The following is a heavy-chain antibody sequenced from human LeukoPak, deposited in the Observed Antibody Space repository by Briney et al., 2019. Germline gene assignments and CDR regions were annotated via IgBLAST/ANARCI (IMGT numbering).Heavy chain of an antibody. V-gene: IGHV1-46*01. CDR3: ARSPSYCSGGSCYFFVDVFDI. J-gene: IGHJ3*02. D-gene: IGHD2-15*01. CDR2: INPSGGST. CDR1: GYTFTSYH. Sequence: ASVKVSCKASGYTFTSYHMHWVRQAPGQGLEWMGIINPSGGSTSYAQKFQGRVTMTRDTSTSTVYMELSSLRSEDTAVYYCARSPSYCSGGSCYFFVDVFDIWAQGTRVTVFS.